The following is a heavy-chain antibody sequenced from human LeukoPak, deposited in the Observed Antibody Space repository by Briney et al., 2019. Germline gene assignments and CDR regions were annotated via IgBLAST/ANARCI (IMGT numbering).Heavy chain of an antibody. CDR1: GFTFGSHA. Sequence: GGSLRLSCEASGFTFGSHAMYWVRQAPGKGLEWVAGIFGSGGSPHYADSVKGRFTIPRDNPRNTVYLQINSLRDDDTAVYYCGKTTVGYSSGQKPAWPVDFWGQGTLVTVSS. CDR2: IFGSGGSP. V-gene: IGHV3-23*01. D-gene: IGHD5-18*01. J-gene: IGHJ4*02. CDR3: GKTTVGYSSGQKPAWPVDF.